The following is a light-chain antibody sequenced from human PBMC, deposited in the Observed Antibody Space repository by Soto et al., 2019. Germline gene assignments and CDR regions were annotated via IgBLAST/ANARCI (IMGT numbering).Light chain of an antibody. CDR3: MQPLQSWT. CDR1: QSLLHSNGYNY. Sequence: DVVMTQSPFSLPVTLGQPASISCRSSQSLLHSNGYNYLDWYLQKPGQSPQLLIYLGSNRASGVPDRFSGSGSGTDFTLKISRVEAEDVGVYYCMQPLQSWTFGQGTKVDIK. V-gene: IGKV2-28*01. J-gene: IGKJ1*01. CDR2: LGS.